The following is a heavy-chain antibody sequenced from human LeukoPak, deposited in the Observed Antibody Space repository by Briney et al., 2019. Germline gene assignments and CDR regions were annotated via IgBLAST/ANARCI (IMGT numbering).Heavy chain of an antibody. D-gene: IGHD3-3*01. CDR3: ARLPERITIFGVVTPEPEFDY. CDR2: ISAYNGNT. V-gene: IGHV1-18*01. Sequence: GASVKVSCKASGYTFTSYGISWVRQAPGQGLEWMGWISAYNGNTNYAQKLQGRVTMTTDTSTSTAYMELRSLRSDDTAVYYCARLPERITIFGVVTPEPEFDYWGQGTLVTVSS. J-gene: IGHJ4*02. CDR1: GYTFTSYG.